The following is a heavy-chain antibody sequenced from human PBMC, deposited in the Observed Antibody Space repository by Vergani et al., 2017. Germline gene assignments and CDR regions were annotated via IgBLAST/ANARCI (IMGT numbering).Heavy chain of an antibody. Sequence: QVQLVESGGGVVQPGRSLRLSCAASGFTFSSYAMHWVRQAPGKGLEWVAVISYAGSNKYYADSVKGRFTISRDNSKNTLYPQMNSLRAEDTAVYYCASEARSTSHNWFDPWGQGTLVTVSS. D-gene: IGHD2-2*01. CDR1: GFTFSSYA. CDR3: ASEARSTSHNWFDP. V-gene: IGHV3-30-3*01. J-gene: IGHJ5*02. CDR2: ISYAGSNK.